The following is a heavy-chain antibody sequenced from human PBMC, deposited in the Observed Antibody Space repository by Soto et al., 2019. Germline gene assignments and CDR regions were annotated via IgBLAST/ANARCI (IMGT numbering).Heavy chain of an antibody. CDR1: GYRFTTHY. D-gene: IGHD1-7*01. CDR3: ASGRKLELRVNWFDP. CDR2: MNVDTGGT. Sequence: ASVKVSCKASGYRFTTHYIHWVRQAPGQGLEWMGRMNVDTGGTTYAHKFQGRVTMTRDTSKNQFSLKLSSVTAADTAVYYCASGRKLELRVNWFDPWGQGTLVTVSS. J-gene: IGHJ5*02. V-gene: IGHV1-2*06.